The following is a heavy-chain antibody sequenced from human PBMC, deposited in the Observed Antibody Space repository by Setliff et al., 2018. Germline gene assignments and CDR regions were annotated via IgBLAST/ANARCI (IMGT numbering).Heavy chain of an antibody. CDR3: ARDQWLVPPRGLDV. CDR2: IYYSGST. D-gene: IGHD6-19*01. V-gene: IGHV4-39*07. Sequence: ASETLSLTCTVSGGSISSSSYYWGWIRQPPGKGLEWIGSIYYSGSTYYNPSLKSRVTISVDTSKNQFSLKLSSVTAADTAVYYCARDQWLVPPRGLDVWGQGTTVTVSS. J-gene: IGHJ6*02. CDR1: GGSISSSSYY.